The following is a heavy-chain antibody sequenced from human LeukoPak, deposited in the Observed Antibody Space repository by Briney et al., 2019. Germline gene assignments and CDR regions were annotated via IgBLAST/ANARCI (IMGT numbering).Heavy chain of an antibody. J-gene: IGHJ3*02. V-gene: IGHV4-59*08. Sequence: PSETLSLTCTVSGGSNSSYYWSWIRQPPGKGLEWIGYIYYSGSTNYNPSLKSRVTISVDTSKNQFSLKLSSVTAADTAVYYCARLKSITMVRGVPRNAFDIWGQGTMVTVSS. CDR1: GGSNSSYY. CDR2: IYYSGST. D-gene: IGHD3-10*01. CDR3: ARLKSITMVRGVPRNAFDI.